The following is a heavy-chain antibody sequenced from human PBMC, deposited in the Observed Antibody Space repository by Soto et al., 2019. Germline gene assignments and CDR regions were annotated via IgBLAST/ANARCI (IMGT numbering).Heavy chain of an antibody. D-gene: IGHD6-13*01. CDR3: ARAQQQLILAGERYYFDY. CDR2: IYYSGST. CDR1: GGSTSSYY. J-gene: IGHJ4*02. Sequence: SETLSLTCTVSGGSTSSYYWSWIRQPPGKGLEWIGYIYYSGSTNYNPSLKSRVTISVDTSKNQFSLKLSSVTAADTAVYYCARAQQQLILAGERYYFDYWGQGTLVTVSS. V-gene: IGHV4-59*01.